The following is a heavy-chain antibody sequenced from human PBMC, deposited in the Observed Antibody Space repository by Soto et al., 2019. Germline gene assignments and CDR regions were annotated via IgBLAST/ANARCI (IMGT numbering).Heavy chain of an antibody. CDR1: GFTFSSYA. V-gene: IGHV3-23*01. CDR3: AKDDDYGDSLPLDY. Sequence: EVQLLESGGGLVQPGGSLRLSCAASGFTFSSYAMSWVRQAPGKGLEWVSAISGSGGSTYYADSVKGRFTISRDNSKNTLYLQMNSLRADGAAVYYCAKDDDYGDSLPLDYWGQGTLVTVSS. D-gene: IGHD4-17*01. J-gene: IGHJ4*02. CDR2: ISGSGGST.